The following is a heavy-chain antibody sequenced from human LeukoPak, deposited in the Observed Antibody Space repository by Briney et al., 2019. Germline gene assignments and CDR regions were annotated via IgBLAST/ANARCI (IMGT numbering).Heavy chain of an antibody. CDR1: GYTFTNYY. J-gene: IGHJ4*02. CDR2: INPNSGGT. Sequence: ASVKVSCKASGYTFTNYYIHWVRQAPGQGLEWMGWINPNSGGTNYAQKFQGRVTMTRDTSISTAYMELSRLRSDDTAVYYCARRRDLYDFWSGYPGRGFDYWGQGTLVTVSS. V-gene: IGHV1-2*02. D-gene: IGHD3-3*01. CDR3: ARRRDLYDFWSGYPGRGFDY.